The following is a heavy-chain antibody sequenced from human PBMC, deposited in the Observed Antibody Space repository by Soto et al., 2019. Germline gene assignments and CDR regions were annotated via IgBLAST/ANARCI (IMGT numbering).Heavy chain of an antibody. CDR1: GRSISSVGYY. CDR2: ISYTGNT. J-gene: IGHJ4*02. CDR3: ARPNDYWNGYGPFDY. D-gene: IGHD3-3*01. Sequence: SETLSLTCAVSGRSISSVGYYWSWVRQHPGKGLEWIGSISYTGNTYYNPSLENRLSISLDTSENRFYLRLNSVTAADTAVYYCARPNDYWNGYGPFDYWGQGSQVTVSS. V-gene: IGHV4-31*11.